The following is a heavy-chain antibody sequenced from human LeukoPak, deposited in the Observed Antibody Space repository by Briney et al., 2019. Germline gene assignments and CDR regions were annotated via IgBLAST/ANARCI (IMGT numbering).Heavy chain of an antibody. J-gene: IGHJ5*02. CDR2: VSHSGSS. CDR3: ARGIFYGGRNQYIWFDL. Sequence: SETLSLTCAVHGGPFRGFFWSWIRQAPGKGLEWIGEVSHSGSSNYNPSLRSRISISLDTSKSQFSLKLTSVTAADSAVYYCARGIFYGGRNQYIWFDLWGQGTLVTVSS. D-gene: IGHD4-23*01. CDR1: GGPFRGFF. V-gene: IGHV4-34*01.